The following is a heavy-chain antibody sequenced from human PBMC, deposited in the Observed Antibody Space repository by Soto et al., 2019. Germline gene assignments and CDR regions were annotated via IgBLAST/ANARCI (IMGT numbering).Heavy chain of an antibody. CDR3: ARVVTGDDYGYD. Sequence: SETLSLTCTVSGGSISSCDYYWSWIRQPPGKGLEWIGYIYYSGSTYYNPSLKSRVTISVDTSKNQFSLKLSSVTAADTAVYYCARVVTGDDYGYDWGQGTLVTVSS. D-gene: IGHD4-17*01. CDR2: IYYSGST. V-gene: IGHV4-30-4*01. J-gene: IGHJ4*02. CDR1: GGSISSCDYY.